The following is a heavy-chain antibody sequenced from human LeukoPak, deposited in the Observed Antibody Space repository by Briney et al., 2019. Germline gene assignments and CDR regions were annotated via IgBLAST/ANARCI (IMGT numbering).Heavy chain of an antibody. CDR1: GFTFSNYA. J-gene: IGHJ4*02. D-gene: IGHD3-10*01. CDR3: VKDRTGTYTLDY. CDR2: ISGDGSMQ. Sequence: GGSLRLSCAATGFTFSNYAIHWGRQAPGKGLEGVAFISGDGSMQHYADSVKGRFTISRDNSKITLNLQMNSLRAEDTAVYYCVKDRTGTYTLDYWGQGTLVTVS. V-gene: IGHV3-30-3*01.